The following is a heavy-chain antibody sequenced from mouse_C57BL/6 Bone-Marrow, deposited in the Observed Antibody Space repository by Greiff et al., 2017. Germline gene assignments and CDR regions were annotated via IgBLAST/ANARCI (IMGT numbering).Heavy chain of an antibody. V-gene: IGHV1-82*01. CDR1: GYAFSSSW. CDR2: IYPGDGDT. CDR3: ARSPYYGSSYDYAMDY. D-gene: IGHD1-1*01. J-gene: IGHJ4*01. Sequence: QVQLQQSGPELVKPGASVKISCKASGYAFSSSWMNWVKQRPGKGLEWIGRIYPGDGDTNYNGKFKGKATLTADKSSSTAYMQLSSLTSEDSAVYFCARSPYYGSSYDYAMDYWGQGTSVTVSS.